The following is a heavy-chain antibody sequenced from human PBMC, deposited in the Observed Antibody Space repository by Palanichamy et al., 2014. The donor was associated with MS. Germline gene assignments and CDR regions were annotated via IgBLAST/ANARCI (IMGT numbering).Heavy chain of an antibody. V-gene: IGHV4-39*01. Sequence: QLQLQESSPGLVKPSETLSLTCTVSGGSISSSGHHWAWIRQPPGKGLEWIGHIYYTGSTHYNPSLKSRVTISVDTSKNQFSLKLSSLTAADTALYYCATFDCTSGTCFLDPRGQGTLVTVSS. CDR2: IYYTGST. CDR1: GGSISSSGHH. CDR3: ATFDCTSGTCFLDP. D-gene: IGHD2-8*01. J-gene: IGHJ5*02.